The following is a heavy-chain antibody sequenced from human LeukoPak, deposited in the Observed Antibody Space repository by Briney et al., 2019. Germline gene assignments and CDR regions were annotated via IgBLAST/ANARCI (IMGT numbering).Heavy chain of an antibody. CDR2: ISSSSSYI. CDR3: AKDHGDTAMDDAGDY. CDR1: GFTFSSYS. V-gene: IGHV3-21*04. D-gene: IGHD5-18*01. J-gene: IGHJ4*02. Sequence: GGSLRLSCAASGFTFSSYSMNWVRQAPGKGLEWVSSISSSSSYIYYADSVKGRFTISRDNSKNTLYLQMNSLRAEDTAVYYCAKDHGDTAMDDAGDYWGQGTLVTVSS.